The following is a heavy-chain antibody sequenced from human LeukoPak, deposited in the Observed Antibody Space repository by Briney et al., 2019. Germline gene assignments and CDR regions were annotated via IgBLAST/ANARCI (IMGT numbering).Heavy chain of an antibody. V-gene: IGHV3-21*01. J-gene: IGHJ1*01. CDR1: GFTFSSYS. D-gene: IGHD2-21*02. Sequence: GRSLRLSCAASGFTFSSYSMNWVRQAPGKGLEWVSSISSSSSYIYYADSVKGRFTISRDNAKNSLYLQMNSLRAEDTAVYYCARAFAYCGGDCSPVQHWGQGTLVTVSS. CDR2: ISSSSSYI. CDR3: ARAFAYCGGDCSPVQH.